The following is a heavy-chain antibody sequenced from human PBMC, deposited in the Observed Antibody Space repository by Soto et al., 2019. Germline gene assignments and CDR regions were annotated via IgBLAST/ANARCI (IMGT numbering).Heavy chain of an antibody. D-gene: IGHD6-19*01. J-gene: IGHJ6*02. CDR3: AKDQGLVRRYYYYYGMDV. V-gene: IGHV3-30*18. CDR1: GFTFSSYG. CDR2: ISYDGSNK. Sequence: LRLSCAASGFTFSSYGMHWVRQAPGKGLEWVAVISYDGSNKYYADSVKGRFTISRDNSKNTLYLQMNSLRAEDTAVYYCAKDQGLVRRYYYYYGMDVWGQGTTVTVSS.